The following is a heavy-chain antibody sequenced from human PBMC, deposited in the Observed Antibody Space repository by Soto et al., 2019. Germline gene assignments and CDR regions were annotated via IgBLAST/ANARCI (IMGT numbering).Heavy chain of an antibody. Sequence: EVQLLESGGGLVQPGGSLRLSCAASGFTFSSYAMSWVRQAPGKGLEWVSAISGSGGSTYYADSVKGRFTISRDNYKNTLYLQMNSLRAEDTAVYYCAKDRPVLLWFEELPNPYGMDVWGQGTTVTVSS. J-gene: IGHJ6*02. CDR1: GFTFSSYA. CDR3: AKDRPVLLWFEELPNPYGMDV. D-gene: IGHD3-10*01. CDR2: ISGSGGST. V-gene: IGHV3-23*01.